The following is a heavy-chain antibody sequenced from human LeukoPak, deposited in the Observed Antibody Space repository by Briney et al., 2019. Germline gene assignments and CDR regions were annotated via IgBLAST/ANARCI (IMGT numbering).Heavy chain of an antibody. Sequence: GGSLRLSFAASGFTFSTYDMNWVRQAPGKGLEWVSYISSSSRTISYADSVKGRFTISRDNAKNSLYLQMNSLRDEDTAVYYCARLRYYAMDVWGQGTTVTASS. CDR1: GFTFSTYD. V-gene: IGHV3-48*02. CDR2: ISSSSRTI. CDR3: ARLRYYAMDV. J-gene: IGHJ6*02.